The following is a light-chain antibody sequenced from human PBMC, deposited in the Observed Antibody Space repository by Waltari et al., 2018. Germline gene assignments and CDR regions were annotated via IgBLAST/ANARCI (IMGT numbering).Light chain of an antibody. Sequence: QSALTQPASVSGSPGQSITISCTGTSSDVGGYNYVSWYQQHPGKAPKLMIYDVSNRPSGVSNRFAGSKSGNTASLTISGLQAEDEADYYCCSYTSGSTLVFGSGTKVTVL. CDR3: CSYTSGSTLV. J-gene: IGLJ6*01. CDR1: SSDVGGYNY. CDR2: DVS. V-gene: IGLV2-14*03.